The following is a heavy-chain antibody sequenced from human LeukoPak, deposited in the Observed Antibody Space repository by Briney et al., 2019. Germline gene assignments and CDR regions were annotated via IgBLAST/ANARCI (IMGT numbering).Heavy chain of an antibody. D-gene: IGHD6-19*01. V-gene: IGHV3-74*01. CDR2: INSDGSST. J-gene: IGHJ5*02. CDR1: GFTFSSYW. Sequence: GGSLRLSCAASGFTFSSYWMHWVRQAPGKGLVWVSRINSDGSSTSYADSVKGRFTISRDNAKNTLYLQMNSLRAEDTAVYYCARGGAVAGPDGGATYNWFDPWGQGTLVTVSS. CDR3: ARGGAVAGPDGGATYNWFDP.